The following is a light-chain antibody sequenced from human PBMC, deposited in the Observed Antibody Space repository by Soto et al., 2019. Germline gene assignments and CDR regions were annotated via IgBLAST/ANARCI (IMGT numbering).Light chain of an antibody. V-gene: IGKV1-39*01. CDR2: AAS. CDR3: LQSYSTLMYT. Sequence: DIQMTQSPSPLSASVGDRVTITCRASQSISSFLSWYQQKPGEAPKLLIYAASSLQSGVPSRFSGSGSGTDFTLTISSLQPEDFATYYCLQSYSTLMYTFGQGTKLEIK. CDR1: QSISSF. J-gene: IGKJ2*01.